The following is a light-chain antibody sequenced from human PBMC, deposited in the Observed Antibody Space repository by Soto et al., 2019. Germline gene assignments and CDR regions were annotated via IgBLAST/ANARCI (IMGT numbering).Light chain of an antibody. Sequence: QSVLTQPPSASGTPGQRVTIPCSGSSSNIGGNYVFWYQHLPGTAPKLLIYRNNQRPSGVPDRFSGSKSGTSASLAISGLRSEDETDYYCAAWDDSLSGVVFGGGTKLTVL. CDR2: RNN. V-gene: IGLV1-47*01. CDR1: SSNIGGNY. J-gene: IGLJ2*01. CDR3: AAWDDSLSGVV.